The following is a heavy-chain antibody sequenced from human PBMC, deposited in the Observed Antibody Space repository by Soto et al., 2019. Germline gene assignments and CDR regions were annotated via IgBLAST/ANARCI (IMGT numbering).Heavy chain of an antibody. CDR1: SGSISSSDHF. CDR2: IYYSGST. J-gene: IGHJ6*03. CDR3: AGGGSIVVATRRLMDV. D-gene: IGHD3-22*01. Sequence: SETLSLTCTVPSGSISSSDHFWAWIRRPPGEGLEWIGNIYYSGSTYYNPSLKSRVTISVDTQMNQFSLQLSSVTVADTAVYYCAGGGSIVVATRRLMDVWGKGTTVTVSS. V-gene: IGHV4-39*07.